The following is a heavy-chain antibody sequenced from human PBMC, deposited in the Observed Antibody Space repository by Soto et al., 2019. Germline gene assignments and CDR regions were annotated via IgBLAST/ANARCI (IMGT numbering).Heavy chain of an antibody. Sequence: GGSLRLSCVASGFTFSDHYMSWIRQAQGKGPEWISYISSTSGYTNYAESVKGRFTISRDNAENSLYLQMNSLRVEDTAVYYCARGSIYDILTGYAIVDYWRQGTLVTVSS. J-gene: IGHJ4*02. CDR2: ISSTSGYT. CDR3: ARGSIYDILTGYAIVDY. V-gene: IGHV3-11*06. CDR1: GFTFSDHY. D-gene: IGHD3-9*01.